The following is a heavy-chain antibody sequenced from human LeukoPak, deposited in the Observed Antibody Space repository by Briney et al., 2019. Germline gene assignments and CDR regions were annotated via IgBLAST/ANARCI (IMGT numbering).Heavy chain of an antibody. CDR1: GFTFSRYW. J-gene: IGHJ4*02. CDR2: IRRDGGDE. V-gene: IGHV3-7*02. CDR3: ARYYGSTDGTYYYDF. D-gene: IGHD3-10*01. Sequence: PGGSLRLSCAASGFTFSRYWMSWVRQAPGKGLEWVANIRRDGGDEYYVDSVKGRFTVSRDNAENSLYLQMNSLRAEDTAVYYCARYYGSTDGTYYYDFWGQGALVTVSS.